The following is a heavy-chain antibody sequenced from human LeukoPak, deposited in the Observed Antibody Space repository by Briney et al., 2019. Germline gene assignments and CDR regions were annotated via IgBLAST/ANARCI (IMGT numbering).Heavy chain of an antibody. J-gene: IGHJ4*02. CDR3: ARVDYGSGSYPRDY. V-gene: IGHV3-74*01. Sequence: GGSLRLSCAASGFTFSSYAMSWVRQAPGKGLVGVSRINSDGSSTSYADSVKGRFTISRDNAKNTPYLQMNSLRAEDTAVYYCARVDYGSGSYPRDYWGQGTLVTVSS. CDR2: INSDGSST. D-gene: IGHD3-10*01. CDR1: GFTFSSYA.